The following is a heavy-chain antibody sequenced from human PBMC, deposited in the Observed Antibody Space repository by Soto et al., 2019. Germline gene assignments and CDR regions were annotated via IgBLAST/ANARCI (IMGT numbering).Heavy chain of an antibody. CDR1: GHTLTELS. CDR3: ATVSSTSLRGAFDI. CDR2: FDPEDGET. Sequence: ASVKVSCKVSGHTLTELSMHWVRQAPGKGLEWMGGFDPEDGETIYAQKFQGRVTMTEDTSTDTAYMELSSLRSEDTAVYYCATVSSTSLRGAFDIWGQGTMVTVSS. V-gene: IGHV1-24*01. J-gene: IGHJ3*02. D-gene: IGHD2-2*01.